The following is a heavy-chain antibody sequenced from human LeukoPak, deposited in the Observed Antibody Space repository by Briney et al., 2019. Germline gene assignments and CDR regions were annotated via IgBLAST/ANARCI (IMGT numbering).Heavy chain of an antibody. D-gene: IGHD5-12*01. CDR2: INQDGSEK. V-gene: IGHV3-7*01. J-gene: IGHJ4*02. CDR3: ARELVARQDLDY. Sequence: GGSLRLSCAASGFTFRSYWMSWVRQAPGKGLEWVANINQDGSEKYYVDSVKGRFTISRDNTKNSLYLQMNSLRAEDTAVYYCARELVARQDLDYWGQGTLVTVSS. CDR1: GFTFRSYW.